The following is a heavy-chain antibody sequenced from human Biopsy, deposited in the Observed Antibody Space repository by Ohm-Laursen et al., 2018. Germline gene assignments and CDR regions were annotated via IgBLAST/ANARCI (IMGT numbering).Heavy chain of an antibody. D-gene: IGHD3-16*01. CDR2: INHRGSA. Sequence: SETLSLTCVVYGESFNGYYWSWIRQTPGKGLEWIGEINHRGSASYNPSLKSRITVLVDTSKNQFSLKLRSVSAADTAVYFCARALDYYDPYYYYAMDVWGQGTSVTVSS. CDR1: GESFNGYY. J-gene: IGHJ6*02. V-gene: IGHV4-34*01. CDR3: ARALDYYDPYYYYAMDV.